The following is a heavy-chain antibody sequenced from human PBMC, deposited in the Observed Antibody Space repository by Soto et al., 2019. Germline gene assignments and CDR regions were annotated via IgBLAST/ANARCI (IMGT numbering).Heavy chain of an antibody. CDR3: SRDDSDWFFN. D-gene: IGHD3-9*01. Sequence: EVQLVESGGDLVQPGGSLKLSCAASGFTFGASNLQWVRQASGKGLEWLGRIGSKGETYATTYAASVKGRFTISRDDSKKTAYLQMTTLESDDTAVYYCSRDDSDWFFNWGRGALVTVSS. J-gene: IGHJ4*02. CDR1: GFTFGASN. V-gene: IGHV3-73*02. CDR2: IGSKGETYAT.